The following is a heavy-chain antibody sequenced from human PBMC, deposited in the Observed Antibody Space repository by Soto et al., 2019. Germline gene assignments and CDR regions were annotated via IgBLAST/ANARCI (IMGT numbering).Heavy chain of an antibody. J-gene: IGHJ4*02. Sequence: LSLTCTVSGGSISSGDYYWSWIRQAPGKGLEWVGRSRDKAQGYSTAYAASVKGRFTTSRDDSKNSVYLQMNSLKTEDTAVYYWVRTTYFSDSIGYTRCFDYWGQGTLVTVSS. CDR3: VRTTYFSDSIGYTRCFDY. D-gene: IGHD3-22*01. V-gene: IGHV3-72*01. CDR2: SRDKAQGYST. CDR1: GGSISSGDYY.